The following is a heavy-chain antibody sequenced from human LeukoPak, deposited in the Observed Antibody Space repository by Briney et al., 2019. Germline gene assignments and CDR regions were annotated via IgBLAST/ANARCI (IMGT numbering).Heavy chain of an antibody. D-gene: IGHD6-13*01. CDR1: GGSISSYY. V-gene: IGHV4-59*01. CDR3: ARAKRQHYNANSSPNNWFDP. J-gene: IGHJ5*02. CDR2: IYYSGST. Sequence: SETLSLTCTVSGGSISSYYWSWIRQPPGKGLEWIGYIYYSGSTNYNPSLKSRVTISVDTSKNQFSLKLSSVTAADTAVYYCARAKRQHYNANSSPNNWFDPWGQGTLVTVSS.